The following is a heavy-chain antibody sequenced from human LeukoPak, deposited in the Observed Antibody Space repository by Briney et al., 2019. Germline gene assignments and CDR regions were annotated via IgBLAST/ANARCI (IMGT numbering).Heavy chain of an antibody. CDR2: IYYSGST. CDR3: ARTSGVGALRLNFDY. J-gene: IGHJ4*02. D-gene: IGHD1-26*01. Sequence: SETLSLTCTVSGCSISSYYWSWIRQPPGKGLEWIGYIYYSGSTNYNPSLKSRVTISVDTSKNQFSLKLSSVTAADTAVYYCARTSGVGALRLNFDYWGQGTLVTVSS. V-gene: IGHV4-59*01. CDR1: GCSISSYY.